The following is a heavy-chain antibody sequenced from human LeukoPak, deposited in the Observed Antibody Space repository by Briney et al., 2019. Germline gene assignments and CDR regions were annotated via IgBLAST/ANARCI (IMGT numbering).Heavy chain of an antibody. CDR2: INSDGSST. CDR1: GFTFDDYA. J-gene: IGHJ4*02. D-gene: IGHD6-13*01. V-gene: IGHV3-74*01. CDR3: ARGGRFKIAAAGYYFDY. Sequence: PGRSLRLSCAASGFTFDDYAMHWVRQAPGKGLVWVSRINSDGSSTSYADSVKGRFTISRDNAKNTLYLQMNSLRAEDTAVYYCARGGRFKIAAAGYYFDYWGQGTLVTVSS.